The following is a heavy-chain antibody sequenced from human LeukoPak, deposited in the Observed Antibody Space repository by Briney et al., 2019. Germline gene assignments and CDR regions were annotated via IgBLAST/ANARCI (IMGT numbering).Heavy chain of an antibody. Sequence: GASVKVSCKASGYTFTGQDMHWVRQAPGQGLEWMGIINPSGGSTSYAQKFQGRVTMTRDTSTSTVYMELSSLRSEDTAVYYCARGPPFAVVVVAARSELWFDPWGQGTLVTVSS. CDR3: ARGPPFAVVVVAARSELWFDP. J-gene: IGHJ5*02. V-gene: IGHV1-46*01. CDR1: GYTFTGQD. D-gene: IGHD2-15*01. CDR2: INPSGGST.